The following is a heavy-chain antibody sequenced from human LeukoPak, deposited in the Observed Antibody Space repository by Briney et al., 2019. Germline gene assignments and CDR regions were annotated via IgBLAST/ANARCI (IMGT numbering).Heavy chain of an antibody. J-gene: IGHJ5*02. Sequence: SETLSLTCTVSGGSISSGSYYWSWIRQPAGKGLEWIGYVYYSGSTNYNPSLKSRVTMSVDTSKNQFSLKLRSVTAADTAVYYCARDEYYDYVWGSYRSNWFDPWGQGTLVTVSS. D-gene: IGHD3-16*02. CDR1: GGSISSGSYY. V-gene: IGHV4-61*10. CDR2: VYYSGST. CDR3: ARDEYYDYVWGSYRSNWFDP.